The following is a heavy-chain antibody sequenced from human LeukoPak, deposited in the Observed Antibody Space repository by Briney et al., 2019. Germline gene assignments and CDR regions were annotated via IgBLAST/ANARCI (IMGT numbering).Heavy chain of an antibody. CDR2: IYWNDDK. Sequence: SGPTLVNPTQTLTLTCTFSGFSLSTSGVGVGWIRQPPGKALEWLALIYWNDDKRYSPSLKSRLTITKDTSKNQVVLTMTNMDPVDTATYYCALDYDYSNCVGYFQHWGQGTPVTVSS. CDR1: GFSLSTSGVG. CDR3: ALDYDYSNCVGYFQH. V-gene: IGHV2-5*01. D-gene: IGHD4-11*01. J-gene: IGHJ1*01.